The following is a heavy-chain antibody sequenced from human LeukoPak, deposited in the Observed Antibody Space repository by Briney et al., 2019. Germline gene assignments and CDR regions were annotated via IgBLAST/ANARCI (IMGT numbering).Heavy chain of an antibody. D-gene: IGHD2-2*01. CDR2: ISRGTTYI. V-gene: IGHV3-21*01. CDR3: ARAQDIVLVPAGHGMDV. Sequence: GGSLRLSCAASGFTFSSYSMNWVRQAPGKGLEWVSSISRGTTYIYYADSLKGRFTISRDNAKNSLYLQMNSLRAEDTAVYYCARAQDIVLVPAGHGMDVWGQGTTVTVS. CDR1: GFTFSSYS. J-gene: IGHJ6*02.